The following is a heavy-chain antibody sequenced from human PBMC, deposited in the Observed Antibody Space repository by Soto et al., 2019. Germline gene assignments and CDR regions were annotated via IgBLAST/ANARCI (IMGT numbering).Heavy chain of an antibody. V-gene: IGHV4-61*01. J-gene: IGHJ4*02. CDR1: GGSVSSGSYY. CDR3: VGVRTIHWFDY. Sequence: QVQLQESGPGLVKPSETLSLTCTVSGGSVSSGSYYWSWIRQPPGKGLEWIGYIYYSGSTNYNPSLKSRVTISVDTSKNQFSLKLSSVTAADTAVYYCVGVRTIHWFDYWGQGTLVTVSS. CDR2: IYYSGST. D-gene: IGHD3-3*01.